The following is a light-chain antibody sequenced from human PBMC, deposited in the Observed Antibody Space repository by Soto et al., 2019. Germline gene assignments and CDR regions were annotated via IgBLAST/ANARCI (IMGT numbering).Light chain of an antibody. Sequence: EIVLTQSPATLSLSPGERAPLSCRASQSVSSSLAWYQQKPGQAPRLLIYDASNRATGIPARFSGSGSGTDFTLTISSLEPEDFAVYYCQQRSNWPPMYTFGQGTKLEIK. V-gene: IGKV3-11*01. CDR1: QSVSSS. CDR2: DAS. CDR3: QQRSNWPPMYT. J-gene: IGKJ2*01.